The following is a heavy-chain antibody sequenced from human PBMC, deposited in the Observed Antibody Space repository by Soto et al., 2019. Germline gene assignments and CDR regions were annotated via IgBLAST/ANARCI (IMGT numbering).Heavy chain of an antibody. D-gene: IGHD2-2*01. Sequence: SVKVSCKASGGTFSSYAISWVRQAPGQGLEWMGGIIPIFGTANYAQKFQGRVTITADESTSTAYMELSSLRSEDTAVYYCARVGTYCSSTSCYGSSNYYYYYMDVWGKGTTVTVSS. CDR1: GGTFSSYA. CDR3: ARVGTYCSSTSCYGSSNYYYYYMDV. V-gene: IGHV1-69*13. J-gene: IGHJ6*03. CDR2: IIPIFGTA.